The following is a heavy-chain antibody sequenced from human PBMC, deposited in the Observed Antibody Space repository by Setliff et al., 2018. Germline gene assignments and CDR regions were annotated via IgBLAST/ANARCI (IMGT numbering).Heavy chain of an antibody. CDR1: GGSISSGGYY. J-gene: IGHJ4*02. CDR3: ARDNNPGYRGYWGRFDY. Sequence: TLSLTCTVPGGSISSGGYYWSWIRQHPGKGLEWIGYIYYSGSTYYNPSLKSRVTISVDTSKNQFSLKLSSVTAADTAVYYCARDNNPGYRGYWGRFDYWGQGTLVTVSS. CDR2: IYYSGST. V-gene: IGHV4-31*03. D-gene: IGHD3-16*02.